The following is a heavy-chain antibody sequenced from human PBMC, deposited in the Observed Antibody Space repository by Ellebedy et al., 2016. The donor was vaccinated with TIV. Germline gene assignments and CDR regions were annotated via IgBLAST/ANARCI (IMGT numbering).Heavy chain of an antibody. CDR1: GGSISSYY. D-gene: IGHD3-10*01. CDR3: ARLSRQELSDDY. V-gene: IGHV4-4*07. J-gene: IGHJ4*02. Sequence: MPSETLSLTCTVSGGSISSYYWSWIRQPAGKGLEWIGRFYTSGSTIYNPSLKSRVTISIDTSKSQFSLKLTSVTAADTAVYYCARLSRQELSDDYWGQGSPVTVSS. CDR2: FYTSGST.